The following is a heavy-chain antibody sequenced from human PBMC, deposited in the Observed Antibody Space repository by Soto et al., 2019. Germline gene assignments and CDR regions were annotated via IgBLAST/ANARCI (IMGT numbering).Heavy chain of an antibody. CDR3: AHRILRTVFGLVTTTAIYFDF. V-gene: IGHV2-5*02. CDR2: IYWDDDK. J-gene: IGHJ4*02. Sequence: QITLNESGPPVVKPAETLTLTCTFSGFSLTTRGVGVGWIRQSPGKAPEWLALIYWDDDKRYSASLKSRLTITKDTSKNQVVLTMASVDPADTATYSCAHRILRTVFGLVTTTAIYFDFWGQGTPVVVSS. D-gene: IGHD3-3*01. CDR1: GFSLTTRGVG.